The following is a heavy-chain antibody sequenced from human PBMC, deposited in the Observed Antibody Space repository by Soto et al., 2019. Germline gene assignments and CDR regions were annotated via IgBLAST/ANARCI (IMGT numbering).Heavy chain of an antibody. CDR1: GHTLTEFS. V-gene: IGHV1-24*01. Sequence: SVKVSCKISGHTLTEFSIHWVRQAPGKGLEWMGGFDPEGGEAIYAQKCHGRATVTEDTLTETADMELSGLKSDDSTDYYCATPTPPRGSIITIINFDSWGQGTPVTVSS. D-gene: IGHD3-10*01. CDR3: ATPTPPRGSIITIINFDS. CDR2: FDPEGGEA. J-gene: IGHJ5*01.